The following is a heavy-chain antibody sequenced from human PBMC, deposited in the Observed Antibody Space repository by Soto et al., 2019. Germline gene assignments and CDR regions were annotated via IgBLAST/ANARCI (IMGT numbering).Heavy chain of an antibody. CDR3: ATTKGGSQYYYYGLDV. CDR2: IIPIFGTA. Sequence: QVQLVQSGAEVKKPGSSVKVSCKASGGTFSSYAISWVRQAPGLGLEWMGGIIPIFGTADYAQKFQGRVTNTADKSMSTAYMELSSLSSEDTAVYYCATTKGGSQYYYYGLDVWGQGTTVTVSS. CDR1: GGTFSSYA. V-gene: IGHV1-69*14. D-gene: IGHD3-10*01. J-gene: IGHJ6*02.